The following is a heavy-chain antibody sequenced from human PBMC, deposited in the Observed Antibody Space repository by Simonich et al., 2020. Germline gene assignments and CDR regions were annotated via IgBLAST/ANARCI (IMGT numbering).Heavy chain of an antibody. CDR2: THAYNGNT. CDR1: GYTFTSYG. CDR3: ARASRGTWWYYYFDY. D-gene: IGHD2-15*01. Sequence: QVQLVQSGAEVKKPGASVKVSCKASGYTFTSYGISWVRQAPGQGLEWMGWTHAYNGNTNYAKKLQGRVTMTTDTSTSTAYMELRSLRSDDTAVYYCARASRGTWWYYYFDYWGQGTLVTVSS. J-gene: IGHJ4*02. V-gene: IGHV1-18*01.